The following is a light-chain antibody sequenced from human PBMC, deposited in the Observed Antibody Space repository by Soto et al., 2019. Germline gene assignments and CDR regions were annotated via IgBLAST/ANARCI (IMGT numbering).Light chain of an antibody. Sequence: EMLMTQSPATLSLSPGERVTLSCRASQSVSSYLAWYQQKPGQPPRLLIYGASTRATGIPARFSGSGSGTEFTLTIGSLQSEDFAVYYCQQYNNWPRTFGQGAKVEIK. J-gene: IGKJ1*01. CDR1: QSVSSY. CDR2: GAS. CDR3: QQYNNWPRT. V-gene: IGKV3-15*01.